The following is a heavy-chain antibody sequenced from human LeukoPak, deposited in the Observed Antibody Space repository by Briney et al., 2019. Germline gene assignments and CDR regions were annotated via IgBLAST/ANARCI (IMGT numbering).Heavy chain of an antibody. CDR2: ISGSHNYT. D-gene: IGHD3-10*01. Sequence: GGSLRLSCAASGFTFSDYCMSWIRQAPGKGLEWVSYISGSHNYTSYADSVKGRFTISRDNAKNSLYLQMNSLTAEDTAVYYCATSSPSLYYYASGSYSDYWGQGTLVTVSS. V-gene: IGHV3-11*03. CDR3: ATSSPSLYYYASGSYSDY. CDR1: GFTFSDYC. J-gene: IGHJ4*02.